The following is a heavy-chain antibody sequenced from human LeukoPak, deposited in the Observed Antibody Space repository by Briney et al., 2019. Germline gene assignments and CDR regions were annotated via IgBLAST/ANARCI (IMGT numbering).Heavy chain of an antibody. V-gene: IGHV3-30*03. Sequence: GGSLRLSCAASGFTFSSYGMHWVRQAPGKGLEWVAVISYDGSNKYYADSVKGRFTISRDNSKNTLYLQMNSLRAEDTAVYYCLVTTGYWGQGTLVTVS. D-gene: IGHD4-17*01. J-gene: IGHJ4*02. CDR1: GFTFSSYG. CDR2: ISYDGSNK. CDR3: LVTTGY.